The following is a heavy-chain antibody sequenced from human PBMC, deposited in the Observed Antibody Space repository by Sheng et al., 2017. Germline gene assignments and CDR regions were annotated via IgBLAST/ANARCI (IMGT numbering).Heavy chain of an antibody. V-gene: IGHV1-69*01. CDR2: IIPIFGTA. J-gene: IGHJ4*02. CDR1: GGTFSSYA. CDR3: ARDRMARWKSYFDY. D-gene: IGHD6-6*01. Sequence: QVQLVQSGAEVKKPGSSVKVSCKASGGTFSSYAISWVRQAPGQGLEWMGGIIPIFGTANYAQKFQGRVTITADESTSTAYMELSSLRSEDTAVYYCARDRMARWKSYFDYWGQGTLVTVSS.